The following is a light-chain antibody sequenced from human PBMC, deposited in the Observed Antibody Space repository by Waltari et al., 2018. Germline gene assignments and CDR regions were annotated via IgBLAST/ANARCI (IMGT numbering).Light chain of an antibody. Sequence: EIVMTQSPATLSVSPGERATLPCRASQSVSSNLTWYQQKPGQAPRLLIYGASTRATGIPARFSGSGSGTEFTLTISSLQSEDFAVYYCQQYNNWSFTFGPGTKVDIK. CDR1: QSVSSN. CDR2: GAS. CDR3: QQYNNWSFT. J-gene: IGKJ3*01. V-gene: IGKV3-15*01.